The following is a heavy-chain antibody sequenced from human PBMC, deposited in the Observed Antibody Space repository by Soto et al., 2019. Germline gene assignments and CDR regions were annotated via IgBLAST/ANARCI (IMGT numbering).Heavy chain of an antibody. CDR2: IYYSGGT. J-gene: IGHJ4*02. CDR1: CGSISSYY. CDR3: ASQPTITGTTDY. D-gene: IGHD1-7*01. Sequence: SETLSLTCTVSCGSISSYYWSWIRQPPGKGLEWIGYIYYSGGTNYNPSLKSRVTISVDTSKNQFSLKLSSVTAADTAVYYCASQPTITGTTDYWGQGTLVTVSS. V-gene: IGHV4-59*01.